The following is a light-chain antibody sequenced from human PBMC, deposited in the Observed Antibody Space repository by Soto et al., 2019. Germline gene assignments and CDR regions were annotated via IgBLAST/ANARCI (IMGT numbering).Light chain of an antibody. J-gene: IGKJ4*01. V-gene: IGKV1-5*01. Sequence: DIQVTQSPPTLSASVGDRVTITCRASQTISTWMAWYQQKPGKAPKLLVYDASTLQSGVASRFSGSGSGTEFTLIISGLQAEDFATYYCQQTRSYPSTFGGGTKVDIK. CDR1: QTISTW. CDR2: DAS. CDR3: QQTRSYPST.